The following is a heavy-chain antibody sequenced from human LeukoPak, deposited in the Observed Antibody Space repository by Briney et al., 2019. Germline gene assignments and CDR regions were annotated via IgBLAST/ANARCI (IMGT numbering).Heavy chain of an antibody. J-gene: IGHJ4*02. CDR2: IYNSGTT. Sequence: SETLSLTCTVSGGSVSSGDYYWTWIRQHPGKGLEWIGYIYNSGTTYYNPSLESRVTISGDTSKNQFSLKLSSVTAADTAVYYCARTAGWSYGFDYWGQGTLVTVSS. CDR3: ARTAGWSYGFDY. V-gene: IGHV4-31*03. D-gene: IGHD3-16*01. CDR1: GGSVSSGDYY.